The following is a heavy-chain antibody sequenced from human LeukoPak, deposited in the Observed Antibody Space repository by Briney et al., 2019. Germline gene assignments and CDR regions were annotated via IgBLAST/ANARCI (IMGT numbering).Heavy chain of an antibody. D-gene: IGHD6-19*01. Sequence: PVKVSCKASGGTFSSYAISWVRQAPGQGLEWMGRVIPIFGTANYAQMFQGRVTITTDESTSTAYMELSSLRSEDTAVYYCARDLYSSGWYDAFDIWGQGTMVTVSS. CDR1: GGTFSSYA. CDR2: VIPIFGTA. V-gene: IGHV1-69*05. J-gene: IGHJ3*02. CDR3: ARDLYSSGWYDAFDI.